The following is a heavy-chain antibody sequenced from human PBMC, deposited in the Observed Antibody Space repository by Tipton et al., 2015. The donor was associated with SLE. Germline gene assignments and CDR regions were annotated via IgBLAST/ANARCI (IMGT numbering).Heavy chain of an antibody. CDR2: ISSGST. D-gene: IGHD5-18*01. CDR1: GYSISSGYY. V-gene: IGHV4-38-2*02. CDR3: AREARIQDYYYYGMDV. Sequence: TLSLTCAVSGYSISSGYYWGWIRQPPGKGLEWVSYISSGSTYYNPSLKSRVTISVDTSKNQFSLKLSSVTAADTAVYYCAREARIQDYYYYGMDVWGQGTTVTVFS. J-gene: IGHJ6*02.